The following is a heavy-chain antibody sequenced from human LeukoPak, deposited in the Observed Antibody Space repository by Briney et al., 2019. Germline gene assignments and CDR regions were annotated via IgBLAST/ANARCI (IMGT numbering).Heavy chain of an antibody. CDR3: ARSSIVVVPAAIRRSYWYFDL. V-gene: IGHV1-8*01. J-gene: IGHJ2*01. D-gene: IGHD2-2*02. Sequence: ASVKVSCKASGYTFTSYDINWVRQATGQGLEWMGWMNPNSGNTGYAQKFQGRVTMTRNTSISTAYMELSSLRSEDTAVYYCARSSIVVVPAAIRRSYWYFDLWGRGTLVTVSS. CDR1: GYTFTSYD. CDR2: MNPNSGNT.